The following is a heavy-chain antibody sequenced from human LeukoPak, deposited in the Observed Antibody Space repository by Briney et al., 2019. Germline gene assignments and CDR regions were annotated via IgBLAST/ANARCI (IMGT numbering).Heavy chain of an antibody. J-gene: IGHJ5*02. V-gene: IGHV1-69*05. D-gene: IGHD3-3*01. CDR3: ARTPITISPYNWFDP. CDR1: GGTFSSYA. Sequence: SVKVSCKASGGTFSSYAISWVRQAPGQGLEWMGRIIPIFGTANYAQKFQGRVTITTDESTSTAYMELSSLRSEDTAVYYSARTPITISPYNWFDPWGQGTLVTVSS. CDR2: IIPIFGTA.